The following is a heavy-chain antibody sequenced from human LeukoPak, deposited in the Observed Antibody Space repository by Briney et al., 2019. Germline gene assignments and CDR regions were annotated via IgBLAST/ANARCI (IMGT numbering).Heavy chain of an antibody. Sequence: GGSLRLSCAASGFTFSDHYIDWVRQAPGKGLEWVGRARNRGNGYTTQYAASVKGRFTFSRDDTENTVYLQMNSLKTEDTAVYFCARIMRVDYGTYYFDYWGQGTLVTVSS. CDR3: ARIMRVDYGTYYFDY. D-gene: IGHD4/OR15-4a*01. CDR2: ARNRGNGYTT. J-gene: IGHJ4*02. V-gene: IGHV3-72*01. CDR1: GFTFSDHY.